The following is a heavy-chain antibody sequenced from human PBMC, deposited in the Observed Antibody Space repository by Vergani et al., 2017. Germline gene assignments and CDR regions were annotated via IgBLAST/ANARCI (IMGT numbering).Heavy chain of an antibody. J-gene: IGHJ6*02. D-gene: IGHD5-12*01. CDR3: ARGAGQWLRFWLTEHRSPLHYYYYGMDV. Sequence: QVQLQESGPGLVKPSQTLSLTCTVSGGSISSGGYYWSWIRQPPGKGLEWIGYIYYSGSTNYNPSLKSRVTISVDTSKNHFSLKLSSVTAADTAVYYCARGAGQWLRFWLTEHRSPLHYYYYGMDVWGQGTTVTVSS. CDR1: GGSISSGGYY. V-gene: IGHV4-61*08. CDR2: IYYSGST.